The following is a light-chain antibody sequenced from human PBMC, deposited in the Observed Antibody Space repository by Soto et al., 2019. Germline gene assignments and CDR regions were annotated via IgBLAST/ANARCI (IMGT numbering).Light chain of an antibody. CDR3: SSYAGSVNVI. CDR2: EVS. CDR1: SRDVGGYDY. V-gene: IGLV2-8*01. J-gene: IGLJ2*01. Sequence: QSALTQPRSVSGSPGQSVTISCTGTSRDVGGYDYVSWYQQHPGKAPKLMISEVSKRPSGVPDRFSGPKSGNTASLTVSGLQAEDEADYYCSSYAGSVNVIFGGGTKVTVL.